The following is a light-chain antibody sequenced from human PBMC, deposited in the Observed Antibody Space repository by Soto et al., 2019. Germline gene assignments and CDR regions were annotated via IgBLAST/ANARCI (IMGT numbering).Light chain of an antibody. V-gene: IGKV3-11*01. CDR3: QQRSNRLLT. Sequence: EIVLTQSPATLSLSPGDRATLSCRASQSVSSYLAWYQQKPGQAPRLLLYDASNRATGIPARFSGSGSGTDFTRTISSLEPEDFAVYYCQQRSNRLLTFGGGTKVEIK. CDR1: QSVSSY. J-gene: IGKJ4*01. CDR2: DAS.